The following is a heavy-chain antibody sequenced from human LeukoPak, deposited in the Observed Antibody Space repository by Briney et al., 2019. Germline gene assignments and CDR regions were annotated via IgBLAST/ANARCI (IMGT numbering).Heavy chain of an antibody. CDR2: INHSGST. Sequence: PSETLSLTCAVYGGSFSGYYWSWIRQPPGKGLEWIGEINHSGSTNYNPSLKSRVTISVDTSKNQFSLKLSSVTAADTAAYYCARGYSTMIVVVSRFDYWGQGTLVTVSS. J-gene: IGHJ4*02. CDR1: GGSFSGYY. D-gene: IGHD3-22*01. V-gene: IGHV4-34*01. CDR3: ARGYSTMIVVVSRFDY.